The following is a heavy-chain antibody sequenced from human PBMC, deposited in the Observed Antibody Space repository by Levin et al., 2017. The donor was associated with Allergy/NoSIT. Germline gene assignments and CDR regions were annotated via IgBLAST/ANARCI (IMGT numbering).Heavy chain of an antibody. J-gene: IGHJ5*02. CDR1: GFTFSDYR. CDR3: AREEDSNSWYNWFDP. V-gene: IGHV3-11*05. CDR2: ISSSSSYT. D-gene: IGHD6-13*01. Sequence: GGSLRLSCAASGFTFSDYRMSWIRQAPGKGLEWVSYISSSSSYTNYADSVKGRFTISRDNAKNSLYLQMNSLRAEDTAVYYCAREEDSNSWYNWFDPWGQGTLVTVSS.